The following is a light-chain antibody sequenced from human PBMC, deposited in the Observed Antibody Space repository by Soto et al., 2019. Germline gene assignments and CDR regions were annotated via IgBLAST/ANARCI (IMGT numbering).Light chain of an antibody. CDR3: CSYAGTYTLV. Sequence: HSALTQPRSVSGSPGQSVTISCTGTSSDVGGYNYVSWHQQHPGKAPNLMIYDVSQRPSGVPDRFSGSKSGNTASLTISGLQAEDEADYYCCSYAGTYTLVFGGGTKLTVL. CDR2: DVS. J-gene: IGLJ2*01. CDR1: SSDVGGYNY. V-gene: IGLV2-11*01.